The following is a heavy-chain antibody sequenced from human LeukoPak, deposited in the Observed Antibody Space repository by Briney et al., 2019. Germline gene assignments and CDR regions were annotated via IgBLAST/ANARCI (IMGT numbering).Heavy chain of an antibody. CDR1: GGSISSLY. CDR3: ARHRAYSSSSPFDY. CDR2: IYYTGST. Sequence: ETLSLTCSVSGGSISSLYWSWIRQPPGKGLEWIGYIYYTGSTNYNPSLKSRVTMFVDMSKNQFSLRLSSVTAADTAVYYCARHRAYSSSSPFDYWGQGTLVTASS. D-gene: IGHD6-6*01. J-gene: IGHJ4*02. V-gene: IGHV4-59*08.